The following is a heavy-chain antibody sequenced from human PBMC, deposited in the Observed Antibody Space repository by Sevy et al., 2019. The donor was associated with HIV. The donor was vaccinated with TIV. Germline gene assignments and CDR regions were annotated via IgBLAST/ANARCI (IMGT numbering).Heavy chain of an antibody. CDR2: IRSETYGETT. D-gene: IGHD2-21*02. J-gene: IGHJ4*02. CDR1: GFSLGDYD. Sequence: GGSLRLSCTASGFSLGDYDMSWFRQAPGRGLEWVGFIRSETYGETTEYAASVKGRFTVSRDDSKSIVYLQMNSLKTEDTAVYYCTRRASRVYGDHLNLYWGQGTLVTVSS. CDR3: TRRASRVYGDHLNLY. V-gene: IGHV3-49*03.